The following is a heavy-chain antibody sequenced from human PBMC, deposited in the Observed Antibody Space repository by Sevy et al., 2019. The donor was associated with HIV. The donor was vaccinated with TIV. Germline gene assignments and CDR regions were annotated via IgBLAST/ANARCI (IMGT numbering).Heavy chain of an antibody. D-gene: IGHD3-10*01. J-gene: IGHJ4*02. Sequence: GGSLRLSCAASGFTFSSYGMHWVRQAPGKGLEWVAVISYDGSNKYYADSVKGRFTISRDNSKNTLYLQMNSLRAEDTAVYYCAKDHGGDWGQGTLVTVSS. V-gene: IGHV3-30*18. CDR3: AKDHGGD. CDR1: GFTFSSYG. CDR2: ISYDGSNK.